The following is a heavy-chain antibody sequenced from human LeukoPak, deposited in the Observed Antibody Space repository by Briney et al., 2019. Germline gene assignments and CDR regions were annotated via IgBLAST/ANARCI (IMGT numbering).Heavy chain of an antibody. CDR2: ISSDGSNK. CDR3: AKGAGYSFGYDFDY. CDR1: GFTFSSYA. J-gene: IGHJ4*02. V-gene: IGHV3-30*18. Sequence: GRSLRLSCAASGFTFSSYAIHWVRQAPGKGLECVAVISSDGSNKYYADSVKGRFTISRDNSKNTLYLQMNSLRPEDTAVFYCAKGAGYSFGYDFDYWGQGTLVTVSS. D-gene: IGHD5-18*01.